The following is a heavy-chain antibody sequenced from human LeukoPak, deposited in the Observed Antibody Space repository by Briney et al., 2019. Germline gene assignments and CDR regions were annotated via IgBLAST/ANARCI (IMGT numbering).Heavy chain of an antibody. CDR3: ARVLIKGIFGVVQNWFDP. J-gene: IGHJ5*02. Sequence: ASVKVSCKASGGTFSSYAISWVRQAPGQWLEWMGGILPIFGTANYAQKFQGRVTITTDESTSTAYMELSSLRSEDTAVYYCARVLIKGIFGVVQNWFDPWGQGTLVTVSS. D-gene: IGHD3-3*01. CDR1: GGTFSSYA. CDR2: ILPIFGTA. V-gene: IGHV1-69*05.